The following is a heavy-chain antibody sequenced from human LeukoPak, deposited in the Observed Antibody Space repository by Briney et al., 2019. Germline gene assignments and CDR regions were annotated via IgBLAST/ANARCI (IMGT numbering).Heavy chain of an antibody. CDR1: GFTFSTHA. CDR3: VKSDRPDYADFGLGS. CDR2: ISSNGGST. V-gene: IGHV3-64D*06. D-gene: IGHD4-17*01. Sequence: GRSLRLSCSASGFTFSTHAMYWVRQAPGKGLEYVSGISSNGGSTNYADSVKGRFTISRDNSKDTLYLQMSSLRAEDTAVYYCVKSDRPDYADFGLGSWGQGTLVTVSS. J-gene: IGHJ5*02.